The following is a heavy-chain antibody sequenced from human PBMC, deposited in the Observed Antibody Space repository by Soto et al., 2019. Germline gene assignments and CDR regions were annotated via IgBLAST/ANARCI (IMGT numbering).Heavy chain of an antibody. CDR3: ASAALGRSTTVTTHLGY. D-gene: IGHD4-17*01. V-gene: IGHV4-31*03. J-gene: IGHJ4*02. CDR2: IYKNENT. CDR1: GGSISSGGYY. Sequence: QVQLQESGPGLVKPSQTLSLTCTVSGGSISSGGYYWSWIRQHPGKGLEWIGYIYKNENTQYNPSLTRRXPXPXNTSKNQFSLNLYSVTAADTAVYSCASAALGRSTTVTTHLGYWGQGTLVTVSS.